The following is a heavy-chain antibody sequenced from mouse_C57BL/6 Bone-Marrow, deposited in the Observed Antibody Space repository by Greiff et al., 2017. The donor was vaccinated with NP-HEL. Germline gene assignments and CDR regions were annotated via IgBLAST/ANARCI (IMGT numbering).Heavy chain of an antibody. CDR3: ARRITTVVARDY. V-gene: IGHV1-55*01. CDR2: IYPGSGST. Sequence: VQLQQSGAELVKPGASVKMSCKASGYTFTSYWITWVKQRPGQGLEWIGDIYPGSGSTNYNEKFKSKATLTVDTSSSTAYMQLSSLTSEDSAVYYCARRITTVVARDYWGQGTTLTVSS. D-gene: IGHD1-1*01. J-gene: IGHJ2*01. CDR1: GYTFTSYW.